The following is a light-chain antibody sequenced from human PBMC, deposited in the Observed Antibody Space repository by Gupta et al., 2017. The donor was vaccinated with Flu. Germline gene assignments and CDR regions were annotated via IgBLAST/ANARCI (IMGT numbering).Light chain of an antibody. CDR1: EFISSN. Sequence: PDTLSVSPGERATLSCRASEFISSNLDWYQQRPGQAPRRLIFDASTRATGIPARFSGSGYGTEFTLTISNLQSEDFAVYYCKQDRNCPQTFGQGTKLEIK. V-gene: IGKV3-15*01. CDR2: DAS. CDR3: KQDRNCPQT. J-gene: IGKJ2*01.